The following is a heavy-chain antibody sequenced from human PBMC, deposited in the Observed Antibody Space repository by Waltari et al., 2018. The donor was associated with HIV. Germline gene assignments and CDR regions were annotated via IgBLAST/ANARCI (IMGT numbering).Heavy chain of an antibody. CDR2: IRYDGSNK. J-gene: IGHJ4*02. V-gene: IGHV3-30*02. D-gene: IGHD3-22*01. CDR1: GFTFSSYG. Sequence: QVQLVASGGGVVQPGGSLRLSCAESGFTFSSYGMHWVRQAPGKGLEWVAFIRYDGSNKYYADSVKGRFTISRDNSKNTLYLQMNSLRAEDTAVYYCAKDPGPSSGYIYWGQGTLVTVSS. CDR3: AKDPGPSSGYIY.